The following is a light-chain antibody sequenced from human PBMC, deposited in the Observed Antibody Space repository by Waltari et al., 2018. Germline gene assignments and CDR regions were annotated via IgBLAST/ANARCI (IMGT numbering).Light chain of an antibody. CDR1: PSVDMY. Sequence: EIVLTQSPATLSLSPGERATLSCRASPSVDMYLAWYQQRPGQAPSLLIYDTSNRATDSPAGFSGSGSGTDFNLTISSLEPEDFAVYYCQQRRNWPLTVGGGTKVEIK. V-gene: IGKV3-11*01. J-gene: IGKJ4*01. CDR3: QQRRNWPLT. CDR2: DTS.